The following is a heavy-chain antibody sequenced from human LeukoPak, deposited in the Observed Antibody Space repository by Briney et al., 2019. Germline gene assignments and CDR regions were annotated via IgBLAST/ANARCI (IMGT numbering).Heavy chain of an antibody. CDR3: AIWEPAPNAFDP. CDR2: MNPKSGNS. V-gene: IGHV1-8*01. D-gene: IGHD1-14*01. CDR1: GNTLTTYD. Sequence: ASVKVSCKASGNTLTTYDFDWVRQASGQGLEWMGWMNPKSGNSGYAESFQGRISLDINRSTDTAYMELTSLRFEDTAVYYCAIWEPAPNAFDPWGQGTLVTVSS. J-gene: IGHJ5*02.